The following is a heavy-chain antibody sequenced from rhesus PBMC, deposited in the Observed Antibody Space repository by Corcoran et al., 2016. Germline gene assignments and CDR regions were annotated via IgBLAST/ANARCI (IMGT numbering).Heavy chain of an antibody. CDR2: NTYSGRT. J-gene: IGHJ4*01. Sequence: QVQLQESGPGLVKPSETLSLPCPFSGGSLSSCSYYWSCIRPPPGKGREWIGNNTYSGRTSDNPSRKSRGTIARETAKNQFSLKLSSVTAADTAVYYCARDPDYGTFDYWGQGVLVTVSS. V-gene: IGHV4-122*02. CDR3: ARDPDYGTFDY. D-gene: IGHD4-29*01. CDR1: GGSLSSCSYY.